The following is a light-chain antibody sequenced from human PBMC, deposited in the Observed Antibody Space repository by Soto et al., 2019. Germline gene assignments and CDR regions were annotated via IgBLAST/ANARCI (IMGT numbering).Light chain of an antibody. V-gene: IGLV1-47*01. CDR3: AAWDDSLSGSYV. Sequence: QSVLTQPPSASGTPGQRVTISCSGSSSNIGSNYVYWYQQLPGTAPKLLMYRNNKRPSGVPDRFSGSKSGNSASLAISGLRSEDAADYYCAAWDDSLSGSYVFGTGTKLTVL. J-gene: IGLJ1*01. CDR1: SSNIGSNY. CDR2: RNN.